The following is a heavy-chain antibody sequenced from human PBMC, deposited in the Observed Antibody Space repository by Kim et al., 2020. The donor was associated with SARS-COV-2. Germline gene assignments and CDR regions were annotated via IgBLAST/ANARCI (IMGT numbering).Heavy chain of an antibody. V-gene: IGHV3-30*18. CDR1: GFTFSSYG. J-gene: IGHJ6*04. CDR2: ISYDGSNK. Sequence: GGSLRLSCAASGFTFSSYGMHWVRQAPGKGLEWVAVISYDGSNKYYADSVKGRFTISRDNSKNTLYLQMNSLRAEDTAVYYCAKDKKPRVNSLDVWGKGTTVTVAS. CDR3: AKDKKPRVNSLDV. D-gene: IGHD2-21*01.